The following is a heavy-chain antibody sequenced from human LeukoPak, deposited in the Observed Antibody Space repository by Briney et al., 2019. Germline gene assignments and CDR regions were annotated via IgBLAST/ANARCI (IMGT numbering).Heavy chain of an antibody. CDR3: ARLVVQGFSYFDS. CDR2: ISGFNENT. J-gene: IGHJ4*02. V-gene: IGHV1-18*01. CDR1: AYTFNTYG. D-gene: IGHD2-15*01. Sequence: VASVKVSCKAPAYTFNTYGMSWVRQAPGQGLEWMGWISGFNENTNFAKNFQGRVTLTIGKSTSTAYMELRNLRSDDTAVYYCARLVVQGFSYFDSWGQGTLVTVSS.